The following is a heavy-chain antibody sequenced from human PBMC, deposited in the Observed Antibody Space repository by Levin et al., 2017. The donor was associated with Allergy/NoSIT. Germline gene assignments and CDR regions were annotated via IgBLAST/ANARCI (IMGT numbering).Heavy chain of an antibody. Sequence: GESLKISCAASGFTFSSYGMHWVRQAPGKGLEWVAVISYDGSNKYYADSVKGRFTISRDNSKNTLYLQMNSLRAEDTAVYYCAKDQATGYYYYYGMDVWGQGTTVTVSS. J-gene: IGHJ6*02. CDR1: GFTFSSYG. V-gene: IGHV3-30*18. D-gene: IGHD3-10*01. CDR2: ISYDGSNK. CDR3: AKDQATGYYYYYGMDV.